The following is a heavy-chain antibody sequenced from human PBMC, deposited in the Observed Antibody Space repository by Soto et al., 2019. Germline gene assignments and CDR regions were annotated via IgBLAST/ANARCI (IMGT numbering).Heavy chain of an antibody. CDR3: ARQELVMTTVVTPGAFDI. J-gene: IGHJ3*02. CDR1: GFTFSDYY. D-gene: IGHD4-17*01. V-gene: IGHV3-11*06. CDR2: ISSSSSYT. Sequence: GGSLRLSCAASGFTFSDYYMSWIRQAPGKGLEWVSYISSSSSYTNYADSVKGRFTISRDNAKNSLYLQMNSLRAEDTAVYYCARQELVMTTVVTPGAFDIWGQGTMVTVSS.